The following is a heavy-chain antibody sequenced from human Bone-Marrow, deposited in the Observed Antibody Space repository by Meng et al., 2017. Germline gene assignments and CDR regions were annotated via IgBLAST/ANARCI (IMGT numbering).Heavy chain of an antibody. J-gene: IGHJ4*02. CDR1: GFSLTNTRMG. Sequence: SGPTLVKPTETLTLTCTVSGFSLTNTRMGVAWIRQPPGKALEWVAHIFSNDEESYSTSLRSRLTISKDTSRSQVVLTMTNMDPVDTGTYYCARVFDEYYRSSGHIVWGYVDYWGQGILVTVSS. D-gene: IGHD3-22*01. CDR2: IFSNDEE. CDR3: ARVFDEYYRSSGHIVWGYVDY. V-gene: IGHV2-26*01.